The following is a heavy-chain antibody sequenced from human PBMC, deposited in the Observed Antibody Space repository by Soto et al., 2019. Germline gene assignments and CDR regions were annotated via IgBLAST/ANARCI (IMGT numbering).Heavy chain of an antibody. J-gene: IGHJ5*02. CDR2: ISSSSSYI. Sequence: LRLSCAASGFTFSSYSMNWVRQAPGKGLEWVSSISSSSSYIYYADSVKGRFTISRDNAKNSLYLQMNSLRAEDTAVYYCARGVDTAMGAPFDPWGQGTLVTVSS. CDR1: GFTFSSYS. D-gene: IGHD5-18*01. CDR3: ARGVDTAMGAPFDP. V-gene: IGHV3-21*01.